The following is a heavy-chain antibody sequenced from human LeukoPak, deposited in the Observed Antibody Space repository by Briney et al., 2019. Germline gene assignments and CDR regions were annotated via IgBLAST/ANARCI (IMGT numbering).Heavy chain of an antibody. D-gene: IGHD3-22*01. CDR3: ARYYYNDNGYSEDAFDI. CDR2: IKEDGSKE. J-gene: IGHJ3*02. CDR1: GFTFSRYW. Sequence: GGSLRLSCAASGFTFSRYWMTWVRQAPGKGLEWVANIKEDGSKENYVDSMKGRFTISRDNAKNSLYLQMNSLRAEDTAVYYCARYYYNDNGYSEDAFDIWGQGTMVTVSS. V-gene: IGHV3-7*01.